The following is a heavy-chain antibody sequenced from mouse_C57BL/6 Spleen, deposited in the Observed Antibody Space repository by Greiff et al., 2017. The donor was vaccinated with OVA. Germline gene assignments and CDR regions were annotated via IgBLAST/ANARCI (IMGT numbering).Heavy chain of an antibody. CDR2: IYPGDGDT. CDR1: GYAFSSSW. J-gene: IGHJ4*01. D-gene: IGHD1-1*01. V-gene: IGHV1-82*01. CDR3: ARSHYYGSSYYAMDY. Sequence: QVTLKVCGPELVKPGASVKISCKASGYAFSSSWMNWVKQRPGKGLEWIGRIYPGDGDTNYNGKFKGKATLTADKSSSTAYMQLSSLTSEDSAVYFCARSHYYGSSYYAMDYWGQGTSVTVSS.